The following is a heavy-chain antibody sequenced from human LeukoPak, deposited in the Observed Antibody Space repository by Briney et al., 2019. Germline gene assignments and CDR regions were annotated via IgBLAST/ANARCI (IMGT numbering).Heavy chain of an antibody. J-gene: IGHJ4*02. CDR3: ARLAGTGTYYFDY. D-gene: IGHD6-13*01. V-gene: IGHV4-4*02. CDR1: GGSISSSNW. Sequence: PSGTLSLTCAVSGGSISSSNWWSWVRQPPGKGLEWIGEIYHSGSTNYNPSLKSRVTISVDTSKNQFSLELSSVTAADTAVYYCARLAGTGTYYFDYWGQGTLVTVPS. CDR2: IYHSGST.